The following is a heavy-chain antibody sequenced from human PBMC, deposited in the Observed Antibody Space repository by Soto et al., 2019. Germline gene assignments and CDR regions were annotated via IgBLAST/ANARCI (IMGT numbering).Heavy chain of an antibody. CDR3: ARGGAYFDWLYIDY. J-gene: IGHJ4*02. CDR2: ISYDGSNK. Sequence: QVQLVESGGGVVQPGRSLRLSCAASGFTFSSYAMHWVRQAPGKGLEWVAVISYDGSNKYYADSVKGRFTISRDNSKNTLYLQMNSLRAEDTAVYYCARGGAYFDWLYIDYWGQGTLFTVSS. D-gene: IGHD3-9*01. V-gene: IGHV3-30-3*01. CDR1: GFTFSSYA.